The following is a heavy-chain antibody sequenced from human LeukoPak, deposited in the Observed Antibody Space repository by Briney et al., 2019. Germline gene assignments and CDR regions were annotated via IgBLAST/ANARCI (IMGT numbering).Heavy chain of an antibody. V-gene: IGHV3-43*02. D-gene: IGHD5-18*01. J-gene: IGHJ4*02. CDR3: SNVVDIAVEYYFDY. Sequence: PGGSLRLSCAASGFTFDDYAMHWVRQAPGKGLEWVSLISGDGGSTYYADSVKGRFTISRDNSKNSLYLQMNSLRTEDTALYYCSNVVDIAVEYYFDYWGQGTLVTVSS. CDR2: ISGDGGST. CDR1: GFTFDDYA.